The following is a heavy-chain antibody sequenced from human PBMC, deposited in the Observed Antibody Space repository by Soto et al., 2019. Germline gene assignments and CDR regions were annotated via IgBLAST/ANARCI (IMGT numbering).Heavy chain of an antibody. J-gene: IGHJ3*02. V-gene: IGHV4-59*01. CDR3: ARDRDYDSSGYYDALDI. D-gene: IGHD3-22*01. CDR1: GGSISSYY. CDR2: IYYSGST. Sequence: SETLSLTCTVSGGSISSYYWSWIRQPPGKGLEWIGYIYYSGSTNYNPSLKSRVTISVDTSKNQFSLKLSSVTAADTAVYYCARDRDYDSSGYYDALDIWGQGTMVTVSS.